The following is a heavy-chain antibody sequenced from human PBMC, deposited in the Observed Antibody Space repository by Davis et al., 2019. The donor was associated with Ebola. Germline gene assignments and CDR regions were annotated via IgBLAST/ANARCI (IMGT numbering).Heavy chain of an antibody. CDR2: INHSGSA. Sequence: SETLSLTCAVYGGSFSGYYWTWIRQSPGKGLEWIGEINHSGSAKYNPSLKSRVTISVDTSKNQFSLKLSSVTAADTAVYYCARVVGDFWSGIVYYYYGMDVWGQGTTVTVSS. CDR3: ARVVGDFWSGIVYYYYGMDV. D-gene: IGHD3-3*01. J-gene: IGHJ6*02. CDR1: GGSFSGYY. V-gene: IGHV4-34*01.